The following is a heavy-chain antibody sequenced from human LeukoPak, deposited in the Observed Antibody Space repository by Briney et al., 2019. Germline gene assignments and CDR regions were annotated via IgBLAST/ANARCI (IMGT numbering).Heavy chain of an antibody. CDR2: ISFSGST. D-gene: IGHD3-22*01. CDR3: ARGRDRGPDSSGIWGLKGTSYMDV. V-gene: IGHV4-4*07. J-gene: IGHJ6*03. CDR1: GASISNYY. Sequence: SETLSLTCTVSGASISNYYWSWIRQPAAKGLEWIGRISFSGSTDYNPSLKGRVAMSLDSSKTQVSLKLSSVTAADTAVYYCARGRDRGPDSSGIWGLKGTSYMDVWAKGTTVTVSS.